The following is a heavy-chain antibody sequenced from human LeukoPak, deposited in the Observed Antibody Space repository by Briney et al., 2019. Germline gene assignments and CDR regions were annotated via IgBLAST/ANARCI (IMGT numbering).Heavy chain of an antibody. V-gene: IGHV3-53*01. Sequence: GGSLSLTCAASGFPVITNDWTGVRQAPGKGLEWVSVLYSDGNTKYADSVQGRFTISRDNSKNTLYLEMNSLSPDDTAVYYCASGVEQQAVHTLALWGQ. CDR1: GFPVITND. CDR3: ASGVEQQAVHTLAL. D-gene: IGHD1/OR15-1a*01. J-gene: IGHJ1*01. CDR2: LYSDGNT.